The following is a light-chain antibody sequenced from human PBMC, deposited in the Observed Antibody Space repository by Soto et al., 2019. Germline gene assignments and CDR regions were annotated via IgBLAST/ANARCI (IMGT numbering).Light chain of an antibody. CDR3: SSYTPTSTLYVI. V-gene: IGLV2-14*01. Sequence: QSALTQPASVSGSPGQSITISCTGTSSDVGGYNFVSWYQQHPGKAPKLMIYEVSNRPSGVSNRFSGSKSGNTASLTISGLQAEDEADYYCSSYTPTSTLYVIFGGGTKLPS. J-gene: IGLJ2*01. CDR1: SSDVGGYNF. CDR2: EVS.